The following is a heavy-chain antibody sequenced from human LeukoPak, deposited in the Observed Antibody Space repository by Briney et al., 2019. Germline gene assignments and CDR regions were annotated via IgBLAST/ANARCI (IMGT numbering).Heavy chain of an antibody. CDR2: INPKSGGT. V-gene: IGHV1-2*04. CDR1: GYTFTGYY. J-gene: IGHJ4*02. D-gene: IGHD6-19*01. CDR3: ARVEESGWYSVN. Sequence: ASVKVSCKASGYTFTGYYMHWVRQAPGQGLEWMGWINPKSGGTTYAQKFQGWVTMTRDTSISTAYMELSRLRSDDTAVYYCARVEESGWYSVNWGQGTRVTVSS.